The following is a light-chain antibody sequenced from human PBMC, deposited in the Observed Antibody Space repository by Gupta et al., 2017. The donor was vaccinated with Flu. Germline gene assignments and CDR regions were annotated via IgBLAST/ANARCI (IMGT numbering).Light chain of an antibody. J-gene: IGLJ3*02. CDR2: EGY. Sequence: NCRLTQPDPGTETPATTVTISCPRHSGSMSSKVVHWYLQRPGSAPTPVIYEGYKIPSGVPDRFTGSIDSASNTASLTITGLPTEDEADYYCQAYDGSNRVFGGGTKLTVL. CDR1: SGSMSSKV. V-gene: IGLV6-57*03. CDR3: QAYDGSNRV.